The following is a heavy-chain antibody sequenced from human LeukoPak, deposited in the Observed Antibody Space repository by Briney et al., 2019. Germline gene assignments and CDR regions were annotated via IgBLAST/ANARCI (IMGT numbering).Heavy chain of an antibody. J-gene: IGHJ4*02. CDR2: IIPIFGTA. CDR1: GGTFSSYA. V-gene: IGHV1-69*13. D-gene: IGHD2-2*01. CDR3: ASDQLHTGYYFDY. Sequence: SVKVSCKASGGTFSSYAISWVRQAPGQGLEWMGGIIPIFGTANYAQKFQGRVTITADESTSTAYMELSSLRSEDTAVYYCASDQLHTGYYFDYRGQGTLVTVSS.